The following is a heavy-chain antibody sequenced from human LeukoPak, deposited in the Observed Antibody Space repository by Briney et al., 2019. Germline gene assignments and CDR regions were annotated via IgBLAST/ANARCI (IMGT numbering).Heavy chain of an antibody. CDR2: ISAYNGNT. J-gene: IGHJ4*02. CDR3: AREVGSLYNSGWYDGGNGDY. V-gene: IGHV1-18*01. CDR1: GYTFTSYG. D-gene: IGHD6-19*01. Sequence: ASVKVSCKASGYTFTSYGISWVRQAPGQGLEWMGWISAYNGNTNYAQKLQGRVTMTTDTSTSTAYMELRSLRSDDTAVYYCAREVGSLYNSGWYDGGNGDYWGRGTLVTVSS.